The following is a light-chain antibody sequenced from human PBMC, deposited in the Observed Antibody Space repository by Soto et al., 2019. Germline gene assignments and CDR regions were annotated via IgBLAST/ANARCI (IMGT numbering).Light chain of an antibody. Sequence: EIVLTQSPATLSLSPGERAALSCRASQSVSSYLAWYQQKPGQAPRLLIYDASNRATGIPARFSGSGFGTDFTLTISSLEPEDFAVYYCQQRSNPITFGQGTRLEIK. CDR3: QQRSNPIT. CDR2: DAS. CDR1: QSVSSY. V-gene: IGKV3-11*01. J-gene: IGKJ5*01.